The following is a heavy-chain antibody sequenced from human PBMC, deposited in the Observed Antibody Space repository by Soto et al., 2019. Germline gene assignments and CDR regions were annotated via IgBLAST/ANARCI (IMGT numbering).Heavy chain of an antibody. J-gene: IGHJ6*02. V-gene: IGHV3-64*01. CDR1: GFTFSSYA. Sequence: EVQLVESGGGLFQPGGSLRLSCAASGFTFSSYAMHWVRQAPGKGLEYVSAISSNGGSTYYANSVKGRFTISRDNSKNTLYLQMGSLRAEDMAVYYCARGVVVVVATYGMDVWGQGTTVTVSS. CDR2: ISSNGGST. D-gene: IGHD2-15*01. CDR3: ARGVVVVVATYGMDV.